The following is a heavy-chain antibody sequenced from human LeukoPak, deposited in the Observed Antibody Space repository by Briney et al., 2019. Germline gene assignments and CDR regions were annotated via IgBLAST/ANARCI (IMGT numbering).Heavy chain of an antibody. CDR3: ARGAYGSGSYGDNWFDP. Sequence: PGRSLSLSCAASGFTFSNYGIHWVRQAPGKGLEWVALISYDGSNTWYADSVKGRFTISRDNSKNTLYLQMNSLRAEDTAVYYCARGAYGSGSYGDNWFDPWGQGTLVTVSS. CDR1: GFTFSNYG. V-gene: IGHV3-30*04. J-gene: IGHJ5*02. CDR2: ISYDGSNT. D-gene: IGHD3-10*01.